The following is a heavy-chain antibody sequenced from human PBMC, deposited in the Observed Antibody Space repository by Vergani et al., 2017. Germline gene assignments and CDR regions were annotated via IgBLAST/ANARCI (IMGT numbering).Heavy chain of an antibody. CDR1: GGSFSGYY. J-gene: IGHJ6*03. CDR2: INHSGST. Sequence: QVQLQQWGAGLLKPSETLSLTCAVYGGSFSGYYWSWIRQPPGKGLEWIGEINHSGSTNYNPSLKSRVTISVDTSKNQFSLKLSSVTAADTAVYYCARTRDYYCYYMDVWGKGTTVTVSS. CDR3: ARTRDYYCYYMDV. V-gene: IGHV4-34*01.